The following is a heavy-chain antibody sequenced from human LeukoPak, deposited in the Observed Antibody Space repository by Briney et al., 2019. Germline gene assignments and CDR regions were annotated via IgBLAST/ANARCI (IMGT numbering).Heavy chain of an antibody. CDR2: INHSGST. CDR3: ARHRKTRRYYDSSGYPGAHPLFDY. V-gene: IGHV4-34*01. Sequence: SETLSLTCAVYGGSFSGYYWSWIRQPPGKGLEWIGEINHSGSTNYNPSLKSRVTISVDTSKNQFSLKLSSVTAADTAVYYCARHRKTRRYYDSSGYPGAHPLFDYWGQGTLVTVSS. J-gene: IGHJ4*02. CDR1: GGSFSGYY. D-gene: IGHD3-22*01.